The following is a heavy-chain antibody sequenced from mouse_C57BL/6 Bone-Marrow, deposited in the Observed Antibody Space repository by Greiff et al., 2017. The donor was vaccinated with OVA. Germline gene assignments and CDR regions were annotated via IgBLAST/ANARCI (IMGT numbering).Heavy chain of an antibody. V-gene: IGHV3-8*01. J-gene: IGHJ2*01. CDR3: ARAGTYYSNLYYFDY. Sequence: EVKLMESGPGLAKPSQTLSLTCSVTGYSITSDYWNWIRKFPGNKLEYMGYISYSGSTYYNPSLKSRISITRDTSKNQYYLQLNSVTTEDTATYYGARAGTYYSNLYYFDYWGQGTTLTVSS. D-gene: IGHD2-5*01. CDR2: ISYSGST. CDR1: GYSITSDY.